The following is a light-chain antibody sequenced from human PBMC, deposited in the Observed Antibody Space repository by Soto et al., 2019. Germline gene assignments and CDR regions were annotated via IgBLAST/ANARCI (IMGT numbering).Light chain of an antibody. J-gene: IGLJ2*01. Sequence: QSALTQPASVSGSPGQSITISCTGTTSDISAYDYVSWYQHHPGKAPKLMIYEVTNRPSGVSNRFSGSKSGNTASLTISGLQADDEADYYCSLYTTSSTVVFGGGTKLTVL. CDR1: TSDISAYDY. CDR3: SLYTTSSTVV. CDR2: EVT. V-gene: IGLV2-14*01.